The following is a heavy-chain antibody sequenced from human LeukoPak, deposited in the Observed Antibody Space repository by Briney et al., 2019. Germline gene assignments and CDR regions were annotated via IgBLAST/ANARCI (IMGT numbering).Heavy chain of an antibody. CDR1: GFTFSSYA. CDR2: ISGSGGST. J-gene: IGHJ5*02. CDR3: AKDFGSGYYDNWFDP. V-gene: IGHV3-23*01. D-gene: IGHD3-22*01. Sequence: GGSLRLSCAASGFTFSSYATSWVRQAPGKGLEWVSAISGSGGSTYYADSVKGRFTISRDNSKNTLYLQMNSLRAEDTAVYHCAKDFGSGYYDNWFDPWGQGTLVTVSS.